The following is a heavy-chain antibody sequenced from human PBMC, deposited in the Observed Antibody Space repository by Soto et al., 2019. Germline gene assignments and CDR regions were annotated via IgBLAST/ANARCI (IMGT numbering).Heavy chain of an antibody. J-gene: IGHJ4*02. CDR3: ARTHSGSYYSVSIY. V-gene: IGHV4-39*07. CDR2: IFRSGTT. CDR1: GGARSSGYDC. D-gene: IGHD1-26*01. Sequence: FETMPLTYHLSGGARSSGYDCWCWLSQSPGKGLEWIARIFRSGTTSYNPSLKSRVTISVDPSKNQFSLMLTAVTAADTAVYYCARTHSGSYYSVSIYWGGGSLVT.